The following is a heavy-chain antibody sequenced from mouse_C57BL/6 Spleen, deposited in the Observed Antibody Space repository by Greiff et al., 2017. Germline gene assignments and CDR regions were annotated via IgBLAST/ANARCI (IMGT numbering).Heavy chain of an antibody. CDR1: GYTFTDYY. J-gene: IGHJ4*01. CDR2: INPYNGGT. V-gene: IGHV1-19*01. Sequence: EVMLVESGPVLVKPGASVKMSCKASGYTFTDYYMNWVKQSHGKSLEWIGVINPYNGGTSYNQKFKGKATLTVDKSSSTAYMELNSLTSEDSAVYYCARGEVVAGAMDYWGQGTSVTVSS. CDR3: ARGEVVAGAMDY. D-gene: IGHD1-1*01.